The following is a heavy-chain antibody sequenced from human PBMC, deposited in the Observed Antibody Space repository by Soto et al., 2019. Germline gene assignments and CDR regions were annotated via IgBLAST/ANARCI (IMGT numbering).Heavy chain of an antibody. CDR2: IYYSGST. Sequence: QVQLQESGPGLVKPSQTLSLTCTVSGGSISSGGYYWSWIRQHPGKGLEWIGYIYYSGSTYYNPSLKSRVTISVDTSKNQFALKLSSVTAADTAVYYCARGAAPGYNWFDPWGQGTLVTVSS. J-gene: IGHJ5*02. CDR1: GGSISSGGYY. V-gene: IGHV4-31*03. D-gene: IGHD2-15*01. CDR3: ARGAAPGYNWFDP.